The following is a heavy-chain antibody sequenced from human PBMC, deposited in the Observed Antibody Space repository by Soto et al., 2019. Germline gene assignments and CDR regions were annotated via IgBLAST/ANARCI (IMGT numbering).Heavy chain of an antibody. J-gene: IGHJ4*02. CDR3: AKAWMDNARQRYFDH. V-gene: IGHV3-23*01. CDR1: GLTFSSYT. Sequence: PGGSLRLSCAASGLTFSSYTMSWVRQAPGKGLEWVSAISGSGGGTYYADSVKGRFTISRDNSKNTLYLQMNSLRAEDTAVYSCAKAWMDNARQRYFDHWGQGTLVTVSS. CDR2: ISGSGGGT. D-gene: IGHD5-12*01.